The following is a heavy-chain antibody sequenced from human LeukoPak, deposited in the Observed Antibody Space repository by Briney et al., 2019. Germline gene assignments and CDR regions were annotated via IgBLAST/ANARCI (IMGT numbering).Heavy chain of an antibody. CDR3: AKGGRDTSKYYFDY. CDR1: GFIFSSYW. J-gene: IGHJ4*02. CDR2: IKSDGSST. D-gene: IGHD1-26*01. V-gene: IGHV3-74*01. Sequence: GGSLRLSCAASGFIFSSYWMHWVRQVPGKGLVWVSRIKSDGSSTTYADSVKGRFTISRDNAKNTLYLQMNSLRAEDTAVYYCAKGGRDTSKYYFDYWGQGTQVTVSS.